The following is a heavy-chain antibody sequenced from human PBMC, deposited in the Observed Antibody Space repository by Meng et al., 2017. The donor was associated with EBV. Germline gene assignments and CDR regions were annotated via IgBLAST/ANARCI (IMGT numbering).Heavy chain of an antibody. D-gene: IGHD3-16*01. CDR3: AREEGGGYSPDY. CDR2: FIPQFGET. Sequence: QEQWVECGAEVKEAGSSVKVSWKTSGDTFKYYGISRVRQDPGQGLGWMGGFIPQFGETNYAQKLQGRVKITADKSTSTNYMELRSLRSEETAIYYCAREEGGGYSPDYWGQGTLVTVSS. V-gene: IGHV1-69*06. J-gene: IGHJ4*02. CDR1: GDTFKYYG.